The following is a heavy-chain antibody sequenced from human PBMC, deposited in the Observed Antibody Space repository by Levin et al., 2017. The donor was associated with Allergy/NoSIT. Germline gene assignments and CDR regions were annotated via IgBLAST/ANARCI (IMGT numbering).Heavy chain of an antibody. CDR1: GGSMKTYY. J-gene: IGHJ5*02. Sequence: SETLSLTCTVSGGSMKTYYWTWIRQPPGKGLEWIGYIYYSGNTNYNPSLKSRVTISVDTSKNQFSLELTSVTPADTAVYYCARGTITFGGVIVSGPWGQGTLVTVSS. V-gene: IGHV4-59*01. CDR3: ARGTITFGGVIVSGP. D-gene: IGHD3-16*02. CDR2: IYYSGNT.